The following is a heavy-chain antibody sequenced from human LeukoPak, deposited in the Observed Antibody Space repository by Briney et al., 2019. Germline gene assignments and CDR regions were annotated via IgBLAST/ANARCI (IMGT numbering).Heavy chain of an antibody. V-gene: IGHV4-59*01. CDR2: IYPSGST. CDR3: ASYYGSGTSSGYVDY. J-gene: IGHJ4*02. Sequence: SQTLSLTCAVSGVSLNNYHWSWIRQPPGKGLEWFGCIYPSGSTNYNPSLNRRVTMSVETSKNQSSLRLSSVTAADTAVYYCASYYGSGTSSGYVDYWGQGTLVTV. D-gene: IGHD3-10*01. CDR1: GVSLNNYH.